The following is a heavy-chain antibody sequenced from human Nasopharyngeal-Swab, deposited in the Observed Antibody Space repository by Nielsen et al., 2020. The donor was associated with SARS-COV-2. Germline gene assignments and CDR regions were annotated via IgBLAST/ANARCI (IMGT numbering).Heavy chain of an antibody. CDR2: ISGSGGST. CDR3: ANLPVGIWLQFGAFDI. D-gene: IGHD5-24*01. CDR1: GFSFSSYA. V-gene: IGHV3-23*01. Sequence: GESLNISCAASGFSFSSYAMSWVRQAPGKGLEWVSAISGSGGSTYYADSVKGRFTITRDNYKKTLYLQMNSLRADDTAVYYCANLPVGIWLQFGAFDIWGQGTMVTVSS. J-gene: IGHJ3*02.